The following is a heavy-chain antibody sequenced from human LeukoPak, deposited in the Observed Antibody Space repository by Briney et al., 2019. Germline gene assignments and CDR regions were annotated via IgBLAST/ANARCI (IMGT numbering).Heavy chain of an antibody. Sequence: PSETLSLTCPVSGVSISNYYYWTWIRQPPGKGLEWIGYVYYTGSTNFNPSLKSRVTMSLDTSRNRFSLKLTSLTAADTAVYYCARGAMATTPFFDYWGQGTLVTVSS. J-gene: IGHJ4*02. V-gene: IGHV4-59*01. CDR2: VYYTGST. D-gene: IGHD5-24*01. CDR3: ARGAMATTPFFDY. CDR1: GVSISNYY.